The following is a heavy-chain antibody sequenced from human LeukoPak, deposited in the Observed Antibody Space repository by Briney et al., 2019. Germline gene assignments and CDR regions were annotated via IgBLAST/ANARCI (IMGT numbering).Heavy chain of an antibody. Sequence: KPSETLSLTCAVSDFSISSGYYWGWIRQPPGKGLEWIGYIYYSGSTYYNPSLKSRVTISVDTSKNQFSLKLSSVTAADTAVYYCASRNDYWGQGTRVTVSS. CDR2: IYYSGST. J-gene: IGHJ4*02. V-gene: IGHV4-38-2*01. CDR3: ASRNDY. CDR1: DFSISSGYY.